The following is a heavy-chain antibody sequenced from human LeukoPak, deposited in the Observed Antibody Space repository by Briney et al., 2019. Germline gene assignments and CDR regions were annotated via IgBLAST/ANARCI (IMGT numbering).Heavy chain of an antibody. CDR2: IYHSGST. Sequence: SETLSLTCTVSGYSISSGYYWGWIRQPPGKGLEWIGSIYHSGSTYYNPSLKSRVTISVDTSKNQFSLKLSSVTATDTAIYYCARVTYYPYYMDVWGKGTTVTVSS. J-gene: IGHJ6*03. CDR3: ARVTYYPYYMDV. CDR1: GYSISSGYY. V-gene: IGHV4-38-2*02.